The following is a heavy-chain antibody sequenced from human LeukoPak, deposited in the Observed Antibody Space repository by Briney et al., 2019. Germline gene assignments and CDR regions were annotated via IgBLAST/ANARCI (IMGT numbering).Heavy chain of an antibody. CDR1: GGSISSGDYY. Sequence: SETLSLTCTVSGGSISSGDYYWSWIRQPPGKGLEWIGYIYYSGSTYYNPSLKSRVTISVDTSKNQFSLKLSSVTAADTAVYYCARGLRFTYYYDSSGYYYDYWGQGTLVTVSS. CDR3: ARGLRFTYYYDSSGYYYDY. J-gene: IGHJ4*02. CDR2: IYYSGST. D-gene: IGHD3-22*01. V-gene: IGHV4-30-4*01.